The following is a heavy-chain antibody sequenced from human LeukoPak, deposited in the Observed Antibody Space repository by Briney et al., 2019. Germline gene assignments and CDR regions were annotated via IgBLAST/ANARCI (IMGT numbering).Heavy chain of an antibody. J-gene: IGHJ4*02. D-gene: IGHD6-13*01. CDR3: ASHGGSSWKSPFDY. V-gene: IGHV3-66*04. Sequence: GGSLRLSCAASGFTVSSNYMSWVRQAPGKGLEWVSVIYSGGSTYYADSVKGRFTISRDNSKNTLYLQMNSLRAEDTAVYYCASHGGSSWKSPFDYWGQGTLVTVSS. CDR1: GFTVSSNY. CDR2: IYSGGST.